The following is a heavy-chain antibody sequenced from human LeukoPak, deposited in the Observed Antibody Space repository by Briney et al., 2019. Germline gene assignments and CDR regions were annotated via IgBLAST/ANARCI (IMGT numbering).Heavy chain of an antibody. CDR3: ASYAGDLTFDY. CDR2: INHSGST. V-gene: IGHV4-34*01. Sequence: SETLSLTCAVYGGSFSGYYWGWIRQPPGKGLEWIGEINHSGSTNYNPSLKSRVTISVDTSKNQFSLKLSSVTAADTAVYYCASYAGDLTFDYWGQGTLVTVSS. J-gene: IGHJ4*02. CDR1: GGSFSGYY. D-gene: IGHD7-27*01.